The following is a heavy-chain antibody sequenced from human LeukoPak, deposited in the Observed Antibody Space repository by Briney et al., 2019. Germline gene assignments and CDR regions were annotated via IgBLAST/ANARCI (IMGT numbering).Heavy chain of an antibody. V-gene: IGHV1-69*05. Sequence: SVKVSCEASGGTFSGYAISWVRQAPGQGIEWMGGLIPLFGTTNCTRRFQGRITISTDESTTTAYMELSGLTFEDTAVYYCAGGDPFNYYMDVWGRGTTVSV. D-gene: IGHD4-17*01. CDR3: AGGDPFNYYMDV. CDR2: LIPLFGTT. J-gene: IGHJ6*03. CDR1: GGTFSGYA.